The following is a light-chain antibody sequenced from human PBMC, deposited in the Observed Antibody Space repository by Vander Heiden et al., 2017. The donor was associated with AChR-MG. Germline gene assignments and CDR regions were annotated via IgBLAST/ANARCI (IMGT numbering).Light chain of an antibody. J-gene: IGKJ5*01. V-gene: IGKV3-11*01. Sequence: ELVLTQSPATLSLSPGERATLSCRASQSVSSYLAWYQQKPGQAPRLLIYDASNRATGIPARFSGSGSGTDFTLTISSLEPEDFAVYYCQQLSNWPPITFGQGTRLEIK. CDR2: DAS. CDR1: QSVSSY. CDR3: QQLSNWPPIT.